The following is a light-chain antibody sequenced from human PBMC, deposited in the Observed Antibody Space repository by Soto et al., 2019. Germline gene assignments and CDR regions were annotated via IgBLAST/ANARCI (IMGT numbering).Light chain of an antibody. Sequence: EIVLTQSPATLSMSPGERATLSCRASQSVSSYFAWYQQKPGRAPRLLIYDASNRATGVPARFSGSGSGTDFTLTISSLEPEDFAVYYCQQRRYWPVTFGQGTKV. J-gene: IGKJ1*01. V-gene: IGKV3-11*01. CDR1: QSVSSY. CDR2: DAS. CDR3: QQRRYWPVT.